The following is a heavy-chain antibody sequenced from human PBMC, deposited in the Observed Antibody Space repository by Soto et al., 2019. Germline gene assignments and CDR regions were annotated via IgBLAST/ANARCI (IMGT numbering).Heavy chain of an antibody. CDR2: IYPGDSDT. D-gene: IGHD6-6*01. J-gene: IGHJ4*02. CDR1: GYSFTSYW. V-gene: IGHV5-51*01. CDR3: AKDRTIASRNFDD. Sequence: PGGSLRISCKGSGYSFTSYWIGWVRQMPGKGLEWMGIIYPGDSDTRYSPSFQGQVTISADKSISTAYLQMDSLRDEDTAVYYCAKDRTIASRNFDDWGQGALVTVSS.